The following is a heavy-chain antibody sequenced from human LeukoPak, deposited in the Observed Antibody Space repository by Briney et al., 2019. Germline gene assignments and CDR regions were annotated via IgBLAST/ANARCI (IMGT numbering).Heavy chain of an antibody. V-gene: IGHV3-30*18. D-gene: IGHD5-12*01. Sequence: LAGGSLRLSCAPSGFTFGSYGLHWVRQAPGKGLEWVALISIDGSKTNYADSVKGRFSISRDNSKNTVYLQMNNLRAEDTAVYYCVKRYSGYGDYNYYGMDVWGQGTTVTVSS. CDR1: GFTFGSYG. CDR3: VKRYSGYGDYNYYGMDV. CDR2: ISIDGSKT. J-gene: IGHJ6*02.